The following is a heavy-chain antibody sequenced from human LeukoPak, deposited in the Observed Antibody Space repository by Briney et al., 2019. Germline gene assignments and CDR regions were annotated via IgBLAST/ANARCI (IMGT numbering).Heavy chain of an antibody. CDR3: ASYVYCSGGSCYHAFDI. CDR2: ISYDGSNK. J-gene: IGHJ3*02. Sequence: PGGSLRLSCAPSGFTFSSYAMHWVRQAPGKGLEWVAVISYDGSNKYYADSVKGRFTISRDNSKNTLYLQMNRLRAEDTAVYYCASYVYCSGGSCYHAFDIWGQGTMVTVSS. V-gene: IGHV3-30*04. CDR1: GFTFSSYA. D-gene: IGHD2-15*01.